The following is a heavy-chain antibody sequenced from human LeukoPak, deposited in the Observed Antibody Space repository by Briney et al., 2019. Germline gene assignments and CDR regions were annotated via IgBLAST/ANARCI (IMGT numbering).Heavy chain of an antibody. V-gene: IGHV1-69*05. Sequence: SVKVSCKASGGTFSSYAISWVRQAPGQGLEWMGRIIPIFGRTNYAQKFQGRVTITTDESTSTAYMELSSLRSGDTAVYYCARAPLQLVTHNYFDYWGQGTLVTVSS. D-gene: IGHD2-21*01. CDR1: GGTFSSYA. CDR3: ARAPLQLVTHNYFDY. J-gene: IGHJ4*02. CDR2: IIPIFGRT.